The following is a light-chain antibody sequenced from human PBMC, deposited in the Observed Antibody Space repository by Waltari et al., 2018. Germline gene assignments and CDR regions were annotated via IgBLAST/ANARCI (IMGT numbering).Light chain of an antibody. V-gene: IGKV3-15*01. CDR1: QSVTDM. CDR2: EVS. J-gene: IGKJ2*01. CDR3: QQYNNWPET. Sequence: VAMTQSPATLSLSPGDSATLSCRASQSVTDMVAWYQQKPGQAPRLLIYEVSTRATGVPARFSGSGSRTDFTLTISSLQSEDFAVYYCQQYNNWPETFGQGTKLEIK.